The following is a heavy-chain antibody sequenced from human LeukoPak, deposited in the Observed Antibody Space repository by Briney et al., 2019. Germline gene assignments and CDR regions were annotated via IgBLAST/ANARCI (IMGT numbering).Heavy chain of an antibody. CDR3: ARGPMGPDRSRWFDP. J-gene: IGHJ5*02. V-gene: IGHV4-59*12. D-gene: IGHD3-10*01. Sequence: SETLSLTCTVSGGSISSYYWSWIRQPPGKGLEWIGYIYYSGSTNYNPSLKSRVTISVDTSKNQFSLKLSSVTAADTAVYYCARGPMGPDRSRWFDPWGQGTLVTVSS. CDR1: GGSISSYY. CDR2: IYYSGST.